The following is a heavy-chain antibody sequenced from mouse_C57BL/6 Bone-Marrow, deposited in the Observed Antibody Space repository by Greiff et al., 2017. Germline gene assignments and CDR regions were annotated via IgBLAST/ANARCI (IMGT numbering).Heavy chain of an antibody. CDR1: GFTFSSYS. J-gene: IGHJ2*01. D-gene: IGHD1-1*01. CDR3: AGGPLYSGSSFDY. Sequence: EVQLVESGGGLVKPGASLKLSCAASGFTFSSYSMSWVRQTPEKRLEWVAIISGGGGNTYYPDSVKGRFTISRDNTTNTLYLQLRTLRSEDTALYYCAGGPLYSGSSFDYWGQGTTLTVSS. CDR2: ISGGGGNT. V-gene: IGHV5-9*01.